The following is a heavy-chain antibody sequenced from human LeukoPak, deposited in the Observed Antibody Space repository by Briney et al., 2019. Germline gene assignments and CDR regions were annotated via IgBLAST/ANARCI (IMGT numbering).Heavy chain of an antibody. V-gene: IGHV1-69*01. Sequence: GASVTVSCTASGGTFSSYAISWVRQAPGQGLEWMGGIIPIFGTANYAQKFQGRVTITADESTSTAYMELSSLRSEDTAVYYCARGAEYYYDSSGPIGLFDYWGQGTLVTVSS. CDR2: IIPIFGTA. CDR3: ARGAEYYYDSSGPIGLFDY. D-gene: IGHD3-22*01. CDR1: GGTFSSYA. J-gene: IGHJ4*02.